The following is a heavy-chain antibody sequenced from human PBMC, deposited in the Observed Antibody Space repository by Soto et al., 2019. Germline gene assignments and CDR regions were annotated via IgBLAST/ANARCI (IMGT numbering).Heavy chain of an antibody. CDR2: IIPIFGTA. CDR3: ARVDDFWSGTSYDY. D-gene: IGHD3-3*01. V-gene: IGHV1-69*01. CDR1: GGTFSSYA. J-gene: IGHJ4*02. Sequence: SVNVSCKASGGTFSSYAISWVRQAPGQGLEWMGGIIPIFGTANYAQKFQGRVTITADESTSTAYMELSSLRSEDTAVYYCARVDDFWSGTSYDYWGQGTLVTDSS.